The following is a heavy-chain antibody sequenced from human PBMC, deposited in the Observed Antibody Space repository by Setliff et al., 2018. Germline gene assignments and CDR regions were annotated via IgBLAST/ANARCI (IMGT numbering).Heavy chain of an antibody. CDR1: GYDFSKYW. Sequence: GESLTISCQASGYDFSKYWIGWVRQMPGEGLDWMGIIFPSDSDTRYGPSFQGQVTISADKSITTVYLQINSLKASDTAIYFCARGDTIGFGAFDIWGQGTMVTVSS. CDR2: IFPSDSDT. V-gene: IGHV5-51*01. D-gene: IGHD1-26*01. J-gene: IGHJ3*02. CDR3: ARGDTIGFGAFDI.